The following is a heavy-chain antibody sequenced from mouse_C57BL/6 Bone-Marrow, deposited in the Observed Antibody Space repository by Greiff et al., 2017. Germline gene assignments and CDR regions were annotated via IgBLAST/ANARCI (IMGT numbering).Heavy chain of an antibody. CDR1: GFNIKDDY. D-gene: IGHD2-12*01. Sequence: VQLQQSGAELVRPGASVKLSCTASGFNIKDDYMHWVKQRPEQGLEWIGWIDPENGDTEYDSKFQGKATITADTSSNTAYLQLSSLTSEDTAVEYCTTVRENDRDWYLDVWGTGTTVTVSS. V-gene: IGHV14-4*01. J-gene: IGHJ1*03. CDR2: IDPENGDT. CDR3: TTVRENDRDWYLDV.